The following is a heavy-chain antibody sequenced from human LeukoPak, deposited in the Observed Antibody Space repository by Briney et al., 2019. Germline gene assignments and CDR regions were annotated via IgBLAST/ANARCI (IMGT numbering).Heavy chain of an antibody. CDR1: GFTFSRYV. Sequence: PGGSLTLSCAASGFTFSRYVMHWVRQAPGRGLEWVALISYDGNNNYYEDSVKGRFTISRDNSKNTLYLQMNSLTTEDTAVYFCAKDQRGDILTGSPFDDWGQGTLVTVSS. CDR3: AKDQRGDILTGSPFDD. V-gene: IGHV3-30*18. CDR2: ISYDGNNN. J-gene: IGHJ4*02. D-gene: IGHD3-9*01.